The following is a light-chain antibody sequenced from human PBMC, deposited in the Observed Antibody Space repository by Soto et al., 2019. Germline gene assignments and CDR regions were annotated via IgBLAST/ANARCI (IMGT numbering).Light chain of an antibody. CDR1: SSNVGRYKY. CDR2: DVT. Sequence: QSVLTQPRSVSGSPGQSVTIACTGTSSNVGRYKYVSWYQHHPGKAPKLMIYDVTMRPSGVPDRFSGSKSGNTASLTISGLQAEDEADFYCCSYAGTDTYVFGTGT. V-gene: IGLV2-11*01. CDR3: CSYAGTDTYV. J-gene: IGLJ1*01.